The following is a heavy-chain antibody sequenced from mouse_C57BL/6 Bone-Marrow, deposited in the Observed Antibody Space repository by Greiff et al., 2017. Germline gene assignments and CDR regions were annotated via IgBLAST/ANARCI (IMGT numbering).Heavy chain of an antibody. J-gene: IGHJ2*01. CDR2: ISYDGSN. Sequence: VQLKQSGPGLVKPSQSLSLTCSVTGYSITSGYYWNWLRQFPGNKLEWMGYISYDGSNNYNPSLKNRISITRDTSKNQFFLKLNSVTTEDTATYYCARSYYSNYGYFDYWGQGTTLTVAS. D-gene: IGHD2-5*01. CDR3: ARSYYSNYGYFDY. V-gene: IGHV3-6*01. CDR1: GYSITSGYY.